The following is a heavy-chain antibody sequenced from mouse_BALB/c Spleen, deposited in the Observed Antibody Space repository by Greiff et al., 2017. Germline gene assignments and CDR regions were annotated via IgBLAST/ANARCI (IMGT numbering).Heavy chain of an antibody. CDR1: GYTFTSYW. V-gene: IGHV1-87*01. J-gene: IGHJ4*01. D-gene: IGHD4-1*01. CDR2: IYPGDGDT. CDR3: ARGDWDDAMDY. Sequence: QVQLKQSGAELARPGASVKLSCKASGYTFTSYWMQWVKQRPGQGLEWIGAIYPGDGDTRYTQKFKGKATLTADKSSSTAYMQLSSLASEDSAVYYCARGDWDDAMDYWGQGTSVTVSS.